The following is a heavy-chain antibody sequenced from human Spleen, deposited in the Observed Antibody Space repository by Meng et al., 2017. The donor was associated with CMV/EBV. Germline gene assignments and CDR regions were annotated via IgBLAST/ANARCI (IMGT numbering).Heavy chain of an antibody. CDR2: IYYSGST. V-gene: IGHV4-31*03. Sequence: LRLSCTVSGGSISSGGYYWSWIRQHPGKGLEWIGYIYYSGSTYYNPSLKSRVTISVDTSKNQFSLKLSSVTAADTAVYYYARVLGDFWSGYINWFDPWGQGTLVTVSS. CDR1: GGSISSGGYY. CDR3: ARVLGDFWSGYINWFDP. D-gene: IGHD3-3*01. J-gene: IGHJ5*02.